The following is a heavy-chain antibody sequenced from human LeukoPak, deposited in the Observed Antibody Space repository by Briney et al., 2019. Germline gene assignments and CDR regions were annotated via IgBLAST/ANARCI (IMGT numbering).Heavy chain of an antibody. CDR1: GFTFSNFW. D-gene: IGHD6-6*01. CDR2: IKQDGSEK. CDR3: ARDWPSGLLAARVGAFDI. V-gene: IGHV3-7*01. J-gene: IGHJ3*02. Sequence: PGGSLRLSCAASGFTFSNFWMSWVRQAPGKGLEWVANIKQDGSEKYYVDSVKGRFTISRDNAENSLYLQMNSLRAEDTAVYYCARDWPSGLLAARVGAFDIWGQGTMVTVSS.